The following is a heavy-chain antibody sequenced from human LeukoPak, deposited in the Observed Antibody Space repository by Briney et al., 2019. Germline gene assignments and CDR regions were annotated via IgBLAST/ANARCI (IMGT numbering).Heavy chain of an antibody. CDR3: ARERTYYDILTGYRGTYFDY. D-gene: IGHD3-9*01. J-gene: IGHJ4*02. V-gene: IGHV3-48*03. Sequence: GGSLRLSCAASGFTFSSYEMNWVRQAPGKGLEWVSYISSSGSTIYYADSVKGRFTISRDKANNSLYLQMNSLRAEDTAVYYCARERTYYDILTGYRGTYFDYWGQGTLVTVSS. CDR1: GFTFSSYE. CDR2: ISSSGSTI.